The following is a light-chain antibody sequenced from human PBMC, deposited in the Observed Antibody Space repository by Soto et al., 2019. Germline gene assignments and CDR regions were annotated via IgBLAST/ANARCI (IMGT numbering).Light chain of an antibody. V-gene: IGLV1-47*01. Sequence: QSVLTQPPSASGTPGQRVTISCSGSSSNIGSNYVYWYQQLPGTAPKVLIYKNNQRPSGVPDRFSGSKSGTSASLAISGLRSEDEADYYCAAWDDSLSGWVFRGGTKLTVL. CDR1: SSNIGSNY. CDR2: KNN. J-gene: IGLJ3*02. CDR3: AAWDDSLSGWV.